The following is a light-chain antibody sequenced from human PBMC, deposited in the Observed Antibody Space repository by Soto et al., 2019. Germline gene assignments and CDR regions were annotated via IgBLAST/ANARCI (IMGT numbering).Light chain of an antibody. V-gene: IGLV2-11*01. CDR1: SNDVGNYNY. Sequence: QSALTQPRSVSGSPGQSVTISCTGTSNDVGNYNYVSWYQQHPGKAPKFMIYDVNKRPSGVPDRFSGSKSGNTASLTISGLQADDEADYYCCSYAGSYTWVFGGGTQLTVL. CDR2: DVN. J-gene: IGLJ3*02. CDR3: CSYAGSYTWV.